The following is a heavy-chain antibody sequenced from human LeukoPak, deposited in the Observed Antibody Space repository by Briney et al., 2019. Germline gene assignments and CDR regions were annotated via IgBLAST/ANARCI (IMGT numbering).Heavy chain of an antibody. Sequence: ASVKVSCKASGYTFTSYGISWVPQAPGQELEWMGWIGAYNGNTNYAQKLQGRVTMTTDTPTSTAYMELRSLRSDDTAVYYCARTGKYYYDSSGSQYNWFDPWGQGTLVTVSS. V-gene: IGHV1-18*01. CDR3: ARTGKYYYDSSGSQYNWFDP. D-gene: IGHD3-22*01. CDR2: IGAYNGNT. J-gene: IGHJ5*02. CDR1: GYTFTSYG.